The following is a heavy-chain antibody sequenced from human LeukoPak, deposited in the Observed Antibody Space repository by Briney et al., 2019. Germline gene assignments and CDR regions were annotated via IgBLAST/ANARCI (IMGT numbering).Heavy chain of an antibody. J-gene: IGHJ3*02. CDR2: INPNSGGT. CDR3: AILEYGSGSYYRDDAFDI. D-gene: IGHD3-10*01. Sequence: GASVKVSCKASGYTFTGYYMHWVRQAPGQGLEWMGWINPNSGGTNYAQKFQGRVTMTRDTSTSTASMELRRLRSDDTAGYYCAILEYGSGSYYRDDAFDIWGQGTMVTVSS. V-gene: IGHV1-2*02. CDR1: GYTFTGYY.